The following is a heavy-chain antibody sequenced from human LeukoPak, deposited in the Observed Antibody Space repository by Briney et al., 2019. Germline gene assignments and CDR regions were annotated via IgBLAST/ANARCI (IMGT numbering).Heavy chain of an antibody. V-gene: IGHV4-34*01. CDR1: GGSFSGYY. CDR3: ARQMSSGSSGWPRDY. D-gene: IGHD6-19*01. J-gene: IGHJ4*02. Sequence: SETLSLTCAVYGGSFSGYYWSWIRQPPGKGLEWIGEINHSGSTNYNPSLKSRVTISVDTSKNQFSLKLSSVTAADTAVYYCARQMSSGSSGWPRDYWGQGTLVTVSS. CDR2: INHSGST.